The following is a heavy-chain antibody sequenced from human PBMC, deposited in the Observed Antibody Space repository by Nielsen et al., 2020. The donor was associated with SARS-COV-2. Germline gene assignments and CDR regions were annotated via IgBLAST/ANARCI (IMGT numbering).Heavy chain of an antibody. CDR2: ISWNSGSI. CDR1: GFTFDDYA. Sequence: SLKISCAASGFTFDDYAMHWVRQAPGKGLEWVSGISWNSGSIGYADSVKGRFTISRDNAKNSLYLQMNSLRAEDTAVYYCARGGGSYPYYFDYWGQGTLVTVSS. V-gene: IGHV3-9*01. J-gene: IGHJ4*02. CDR3: ARGGGSYPYYFDY. D-gene: IGHD1-26*01.